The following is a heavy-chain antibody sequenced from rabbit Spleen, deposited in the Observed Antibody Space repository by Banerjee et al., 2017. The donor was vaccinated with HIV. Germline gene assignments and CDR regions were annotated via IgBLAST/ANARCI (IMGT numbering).Heavy chain of an antibody. CDR2: IYPKYGST. D-gene: IGHD1-1*01. CDR1: GFSFSSNW. CDR3: ARDLDGVIGWNFGW. Sequence: QSLEESGGGLVKPGGTLTLTCTVSGFSFSSNWICWVRQAPGKGLEYIGYIYPKYGSTDYASWVNGRFTISLDNAQNTVFLQMTSLTAADTATYFCARDLDGVIGWNFGWWGPGTLVTVS. J-gene: IGHJ4*01. V-gene: IGHV1S64*01.